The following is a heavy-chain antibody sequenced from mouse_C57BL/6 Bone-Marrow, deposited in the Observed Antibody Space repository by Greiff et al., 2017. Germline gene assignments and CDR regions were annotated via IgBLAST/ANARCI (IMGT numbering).Heavy chain of an antibody. J-gene: IGHJ3*01. D-gene: IGHD1-1*01. V-gene: IGHV5-17*01. CDR2: LSSGSSTI. CDR1: GFTFSDYG. Sequence: VTLVESGGGLVKPGGSLKLSCAASGFTFSDYGMHWVRQAPEKGLEWVAYLSSGSSTIYYADTANGRFPTSRDNAKNTLFLQMTSLKSEDTAMYYCANPLYVGSPPFAYWGQGTLVTVSA. CDR3: ANPLYVGSPPFAY.